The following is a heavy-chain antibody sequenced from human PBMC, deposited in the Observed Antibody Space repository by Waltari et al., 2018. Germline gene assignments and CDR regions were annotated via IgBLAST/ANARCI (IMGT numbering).Heavy chain of an antibody. CDR3: AKALDSSGYYPRAFDI. D-gene: IGHD3-22*01. J-gene: IGHJ3*02. CDR2: ISGSGGST. Sequence: EVQLLESGGGLVQPGGSLRLSCAASGFTFSSYAMSWVRQAPGKGLEWVSAISGSGGSTYYADSVKGRFTISRDNSKNTLYLQMNSLRAEDTAVYYCAKALDSSGYYPRAFDIWGQGTMVTVSS. CDR1: GFTFSSYA. V-gene: IGHV3-23*01.